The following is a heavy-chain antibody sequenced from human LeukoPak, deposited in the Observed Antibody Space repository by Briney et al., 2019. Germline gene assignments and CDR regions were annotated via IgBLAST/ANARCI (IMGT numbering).Heavy chain of an antibody. V-gene: IGHV3-23*01. CDR2: ISRSGTDT. Sequence: SGGSLRLSCAASGFTFSNYAMSWVHQAPGKGLEWVSAISRSGTDTYYADSVKGRFTISRDNSRNTLYLQMNSLRAEDTAVYFCALYCSGGSCYSIGGAFDIWGQGTLVTVSS. D-gene: IGHD2-15*01. J-gene: IGHJ3*02. CDR3: ALYCSGGSCYSIGGAFDI. CDR1: GFTFSNYA.